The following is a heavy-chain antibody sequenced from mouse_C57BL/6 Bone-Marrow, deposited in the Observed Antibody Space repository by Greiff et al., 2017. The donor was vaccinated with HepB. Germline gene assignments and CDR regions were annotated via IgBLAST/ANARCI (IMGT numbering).Heavy chain of an antibody. D-gene: IGHD1-1*01. Sequence: QVQLQQSGAELVKPGASVKMSCKASGYTFTTYPIEWMKQNHGKSLEWIGNFHPYNDDTKYNEKFKGKATLTVEKSSSTVYLELSRFTSDDSAVYYCARGDYYGSSYYWYFDVWGTGTTVTVSS. V-gene: IGHV1-47*01. J-gene: IGHJ1*03. CDR2: FHPYNDDT. CDR1: GYTFTTYP. CDR3: ARGDYYGSSYYWYFDV.